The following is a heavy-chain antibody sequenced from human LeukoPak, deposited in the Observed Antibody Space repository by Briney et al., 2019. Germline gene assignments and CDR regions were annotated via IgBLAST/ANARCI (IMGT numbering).Heavy chain of an antibody. V-gene: IGHV4-59*08. CDR1: GGSISSYY. CDR3: ARRNYYYGMDV. CDR2: IYYSGST. J-gene: IGHJ6*02. Sequence: KASETLSLTGTVSGGSISSYYWSWIRQPPGKGLEWIGYIYYSGSTKYNPSLKNRVTISEDTSKNQFSLKLSSVTAADTAVYYCARRNYYYGMDVWGQGTTVTVSS.